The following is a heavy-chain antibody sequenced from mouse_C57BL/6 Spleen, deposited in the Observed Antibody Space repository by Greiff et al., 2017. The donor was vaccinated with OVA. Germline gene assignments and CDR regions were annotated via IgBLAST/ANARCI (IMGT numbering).Heavy chain of an antibody. CDR1: GFSLTSYG. CDR2: IWCGGST. D-gene: IGHD2-4*01. CDR3: ATPVYYDYLFAY. J-gene: IGHJ3*01. Sequence: VQLQQSGPGLVQPSQSLSITCIVSGFSLTSYGVHWVRQSPGKGLEWLGVIWCGGSTASNAAFISILSISKDKSKSQVFVKMNSLQADDTAIYNCATPVYYDYLFAYWGQGTLVTVSA. V-gene: IGHV2-2*01.